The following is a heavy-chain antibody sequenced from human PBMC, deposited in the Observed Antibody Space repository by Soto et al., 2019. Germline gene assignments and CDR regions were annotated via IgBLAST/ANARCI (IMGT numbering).Heavy chain of an antibody. J-gene: IGHJ4*02. CDR2: IIPIFGIA. V-gene: IGHV1-69*17. CDR3: ARGSGSYFDY. Sequence: QVQLMQSGAEVKKPGSSVRVSCKASGGTFNNYAISWVRQAPGQGLEWMGGIIPIFGIANYAQRFQGRFTITADQSTSTAYMELTSLTFEDTAIYYSARGSGSYFDYRGQGTLVTVSS. CDR1: GGTFNNYA. D-gene: IGHD1-26*01.